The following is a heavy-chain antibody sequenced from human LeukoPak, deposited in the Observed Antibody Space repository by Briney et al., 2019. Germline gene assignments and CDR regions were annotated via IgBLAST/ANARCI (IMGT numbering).Heavy chain of an antibody. V-gene: IGHV4-59*01. CDR3: AAMTTVTMYSYFFDS. J-gene: IGHJ4*02. D-gene: IGHD4-17*01. CDR1: GDSMRDYF. CDR2: AADSGST. Sequence: ETLSLTCTVSGDSMRDYFWTWIRQPPGKGLEWIGYAADSGSTNYNPSLKSRVTISVDSSTNHFSLRLTSVTAADTAIYYCAAMTTVTMYSYFFDSWGQGTLLTVSS.